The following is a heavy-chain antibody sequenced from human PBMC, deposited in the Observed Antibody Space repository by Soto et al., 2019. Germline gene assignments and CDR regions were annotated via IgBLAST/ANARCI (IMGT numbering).Heavy chain of an antibody. J-gene: IGHJ4*02. CDR3: ARDLAVLVYFGPLDY. CDR2: INPSDGRP. Sequence: GASVKVSCKASGYSFISCYIHWVRQAPGQGLEWMGAINPSDGRPSYAQNFQGRVTMTRDTSTSTVYMELSSLRSEDTAVYYCARDLAVLVYFGPLDYWGQGTLVTVSS. D-gene: IGHD3-3*02. CDR1: GYSFISCY. V-gene: IGHV1-46*03.